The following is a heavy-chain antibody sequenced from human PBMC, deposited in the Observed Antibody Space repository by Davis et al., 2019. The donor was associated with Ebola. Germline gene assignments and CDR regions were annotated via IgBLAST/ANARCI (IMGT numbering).Heavy chain of an antibody. D-gene: IGHD2-2*01. Sequence: AASVKVSCKASGDTFSNFIFTWVRQAPGQGLEWMGGIIPLLGTANYAQNFQDRVTITADESTSTTYMELSSLRSDDTAVYYCARLRHCTGTSCYDPPYYYDYYGLDVWGQGTTVIVSS. CDR3: ARLRHCTGTSCYDPPYYYDYYGLDV. CDR2: IIPLLGTA. V-gene: IGHV1-69*13. J-gene: IGHJ6*02. CDR1: GDTFSNFI.